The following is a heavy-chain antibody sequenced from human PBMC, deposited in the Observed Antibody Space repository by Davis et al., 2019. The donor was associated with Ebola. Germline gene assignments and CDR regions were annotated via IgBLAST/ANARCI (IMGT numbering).Heavy chain of an antibody. D-gene: IGHD4/OR15-4a*01. Sequence: ASVPVSCKASGYTFTGYYMHWVRQAPGQGLEWMGWINPNSGGTNYAQKFQGWVTMTRDTSISTAYMELSRLRSDDTAVYYCARDQVQPALRSYGMDVWGQGTTVTVSS. V-gene: IGHV1-2*04. CDR2: INPNSGGT. CDR3: ARDQVQPALRSYGMDV. CDR1: GYTFTGYY. J-gene: IGHJ6*02.